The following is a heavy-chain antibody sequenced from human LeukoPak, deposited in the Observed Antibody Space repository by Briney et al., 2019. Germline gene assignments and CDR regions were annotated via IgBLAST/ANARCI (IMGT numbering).Heavy chain of an antibody. Sequence: PGGSLRLSXTTSGFTSGEYAMSWFRQAPGKGLDLVGFIRSEAYGGTTEYAASVKGRFTISRDDSESLAYLQMTSLKIEDTAVYYCTKGWGDYWGRGTLVTVSS. CDR1: GFTSGEYA. CDR2: IRSEAYGGTT. J-gene: IGHJ4*02. D-gene: IGHD6-19*01. V-gene: IGHV3-49*03. CDR3: TKGWGDY.